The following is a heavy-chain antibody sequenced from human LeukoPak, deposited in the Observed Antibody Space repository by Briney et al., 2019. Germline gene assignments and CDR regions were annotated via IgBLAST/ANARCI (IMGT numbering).Heavy chain of an antibody. CDR2: IIPILGIA. CDR3: AREGYYYDSSGYYYLDY. V-gene: IGHV1-69*04. J-gene: IGHJ4*02. CDR1: GGTFSSYA. Sequence: GASVKVSCKASGGTFSSYAISWVRQAPGQGLEWMGRIIPILGIANYAQKFQGRVTITADKSTSTAYMELSSLRSEGTAVYYCAREGYYYDSSGYYYLDYWGQGTLVTVSS. D-gene: IGHD3-22*01.